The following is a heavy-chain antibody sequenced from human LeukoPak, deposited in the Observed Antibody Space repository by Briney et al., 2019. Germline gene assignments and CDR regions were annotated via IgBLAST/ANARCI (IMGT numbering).Heavy chain of an antibody. CDR2: LIPLFGSA. D-gene: IGHD6-19*01. V-gene: IGHV1-69*05. CDR1: GGTFSTNA. CDR3: ARGGGPYESTGFFAGPFDY. Sequence: SVKVSCKASGGTFSTNAISWVRQAPGQGLEWMGGLIPLFGSAHYAQKLQGRVTITTDESTSTAYMVLSSLRSDDTAIYYCARGGGPYESTGFFAGPFDYWGQGTLVNVSS. J-gene: IGHJ4*02.